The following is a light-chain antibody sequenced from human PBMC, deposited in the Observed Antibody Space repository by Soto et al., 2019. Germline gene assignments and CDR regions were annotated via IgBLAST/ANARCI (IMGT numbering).Light chain of an antibody. CDR2: GAS. CDR1: QSVSSNY. CDR3: QQYGSAPYA. Sequence: IVLTQSPGTLSLSPGEGATLSCRASQSVSSNYLAWYQHRPGQTPRLLIYGASNRATGIPDRFSGSGSVTDFTLTISRLEPEDFAVYYCQQYGSAPYALGQGTRLEI. J-gene: IGKJ2*01. V-gene: IGKV3-20*01.